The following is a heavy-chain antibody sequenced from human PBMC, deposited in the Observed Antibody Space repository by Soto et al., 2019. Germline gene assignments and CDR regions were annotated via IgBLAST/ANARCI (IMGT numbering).Heavy chain of an antibody. CDR3: ARVGGVAARTFDY. Sequence: QVQLQESGPGVVKPSETLSLTCTVSGGSISPFYWSWVRQPPGKGLEWIGYLYYSGNTNYNPSLKRRVTISVDASKNQVSLRLTSVAAADTAVYYCARVGGVAARTFDYWGQGTVVTVSS. D-gene: IGHD2-15*01. CDR2: LYYSGNT. CDR1: GGSISPFY. V-gene: IGHV4-59*01. J-gene: IGHJ4*02.